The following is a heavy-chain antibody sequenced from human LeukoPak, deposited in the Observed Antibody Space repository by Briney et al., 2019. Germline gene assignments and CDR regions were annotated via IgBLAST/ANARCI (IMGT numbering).Heavy chain of an antibody. D-gene: IGHD3-16*01. V-gene: IGHV3-11*03. J-gene: IGHJ4*02. Sequence: GGSLRLSCAASGXTFSDYYMSWIRQAPGKGLEWVSYISSSRSYTNYADSVKGRFTISRDNAKNSVYLQMNSLRAEDTAVYYCASWATGIDYWGQGTLVTVSS. CDR3: ASWATGIDY. CDR2: ISSSRSYT. CDR1: GXTFSDYY.